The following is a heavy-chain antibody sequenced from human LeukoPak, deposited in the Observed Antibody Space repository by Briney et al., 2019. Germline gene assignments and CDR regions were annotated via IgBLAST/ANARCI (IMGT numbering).Heavy chain of an antibody. V-gene: IGHV1-8*01. CDR1: GYTFTSYD. Sequence: ASVKVSCKASGYTFTSYDINWVRQATAQGLEWMGWMNPNSGNTGYAQKFQGRVTMTRNTSISTAYMELSSLRSEDTAVYYCARGSSNDYGDSPVDYWGQGTLVTVSS. CDR2: MNPNSGNT. J-gene: IGHJ4*02. CDR3: ARGSSNDYGDSPVDY. D-gene: IGHD4-17*01.